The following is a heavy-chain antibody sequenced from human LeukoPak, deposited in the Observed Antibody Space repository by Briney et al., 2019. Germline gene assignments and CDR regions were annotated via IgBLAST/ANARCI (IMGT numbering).Heavy chain of an antibody. CDR2: IYDSGSI. CDR1: GGSIRSSYYY. J-gene: IGHJ4*02. Sequence: SETLSLTCTVSGGSIRSSYYYWGWIRQPPGKGLEWIGSIYDSGSIYYNPSLKSRVTISVDTSKNQFSLKLSSVTAADTAVYYCARSYYDFWSGIDYWGQGTLVTVSS. V-gene: IGHV4-39*07. D-gene: IGHD3-3*01. CDR3: ARSYYDFWSGIDY.